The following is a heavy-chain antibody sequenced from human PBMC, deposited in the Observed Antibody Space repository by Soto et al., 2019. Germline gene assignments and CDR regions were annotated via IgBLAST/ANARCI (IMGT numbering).Heavy chain of an antibody. J-gene: IGHJ6*02. CDR1: GFTFDDYA. D-gene: IGHD6-6*01. Sequence: SLRLSCAASGFTFDDYAMHWVRQAPGKGLEWVSGISWNSGSIGYADSVKGRFTISRDNAKNSLYLQMNSLRAEDTALYYCAKSVGSSSTYYGMDVWGQGTTVTVSS. CDR3: AKSVGSSSTYYGMDV. CDR2: ISWNSGSI. V-gene: IGHV3-9*01.